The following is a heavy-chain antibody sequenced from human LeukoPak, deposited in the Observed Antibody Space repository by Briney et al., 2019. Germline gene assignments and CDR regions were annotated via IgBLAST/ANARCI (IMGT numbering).Heavy chain of an antibody. J-gene: IGHJ6*02. CDR1: GFTFSSYD. CDR2: IGTAGDT. D-gene: IGHD4-23*01. CDR3: ARSQMIDYGGRTYYYYGMDV. V-gene: IGHV3-13*01. Sequence: GGSLRLSCAASGFTFSSYDMQWVRQTTGEGLEWVSGIGTAGDTYYPGSVKGRFTISRENAKNSLYLQMNSLRAGDTAVYYCARSQMIDYGGRTYYYYGMDVWGQGTTVTVSS.